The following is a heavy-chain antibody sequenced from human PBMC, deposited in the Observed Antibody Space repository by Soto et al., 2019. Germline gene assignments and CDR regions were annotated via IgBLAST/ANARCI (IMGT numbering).Heavy chain of an antibody. CDR2: ISASGGRT. J-gene: IGHJ4*02. CDR1: GFTFSNCA. Sequence: AGSLRLSCAASGFTFSNCAVNWVRQAPGKGLEWVSGISASGGRTYYADSVQGRFTISRDNSTKTFYLQMKRLRAEDTAVYYCAKAQEWELSDGGHDYWGQGALVTVSS. D-gene: IGHD1-26*01. CDR3: AKAQEWELSDGGHDY. V-gene: IGHV3-23*01.